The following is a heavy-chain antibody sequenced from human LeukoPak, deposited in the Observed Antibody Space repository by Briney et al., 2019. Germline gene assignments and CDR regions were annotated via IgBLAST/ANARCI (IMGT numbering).Heavy chain of an antibody. CDR3: ARSFCTSASCSKGYYYYVMDV. CDR2: ISTGGDYK. CDR1: GFTVSSNY. J-gene: IGHJ6*02. V-gene: IGHV3-21*01. Sequence: GGSLRLSCAASGFTVSSNYLSWVRQAPGKGLEGVSYISTGGDYKFYADSLKGRFTVSRDNAKNSLFLQMDSLRAEDTAVYYCARSFCTSASCSKGYYYYVMDVWGQGTTVTVSS. D-gene: IGHD2-2*01.